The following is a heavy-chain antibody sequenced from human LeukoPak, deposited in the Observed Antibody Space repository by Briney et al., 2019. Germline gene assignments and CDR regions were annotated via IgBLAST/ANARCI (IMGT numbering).Heavy chain of an antibody. Sequence: GGSLRLSCAVSGFTFSSYSMTWVRQAPGKGLEWVAVISYDGSNKYYADSVKGRFTISRDKSKNTLYLQMNSLRAEDTAVYYCARDGFFEHSPDFDYWGQGTLVTVSS. CDR2: ISYDGSNK. V-gene: IGHV3-30*03. CDR3: ARDGFFEHSPDFDY. J-gene: IGHJ4*02. CDR1: GFTFSSYS. D-gene: IGHD3-3*01.